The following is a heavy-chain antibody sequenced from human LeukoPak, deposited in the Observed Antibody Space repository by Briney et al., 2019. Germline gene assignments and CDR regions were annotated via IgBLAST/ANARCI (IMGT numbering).Heavy chain of an antibody. CDR1: GFTFSSYA. CDR2: ISGSDTST. D-gene: IGHD6-19*01. J-gene: IGHJ4*02. CDR3: ANGAVAGSFDY. Sequence: AGPLRLSCAASGFTFSSYAMSWVRQAPGKGLEWVSAISGSDTSTYYADSVKGRFTISRDNSKNTLYLQMNSLRAEDTAVYYCANGAVAGSFDYWGQGTLVTVSS. V-gene: IGHV3-23*01.